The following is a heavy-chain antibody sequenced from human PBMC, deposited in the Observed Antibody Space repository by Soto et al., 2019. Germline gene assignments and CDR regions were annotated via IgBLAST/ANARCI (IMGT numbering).Heavy chain of an antibody. J-gene: IGHJ4*02. Sequence: QVQLVQSGAEVKKPGASVKVSCKASGYTFTGYYMHWVRQAPGQGLEWMGWINPNSGGTNYAQKFQGWVTITRDTSISTAYMELSRLRSDDTAVYYCARASGRPHDYGDYYFDYWGQGTLVTVSS. CDR1: GYTFTGYY. CDR3: ARASGRPHDYGDYYFDY. V-gene: IGHV1-2*04. D-gene: IGHD4-17*01. CDR2: INPNSGGT.